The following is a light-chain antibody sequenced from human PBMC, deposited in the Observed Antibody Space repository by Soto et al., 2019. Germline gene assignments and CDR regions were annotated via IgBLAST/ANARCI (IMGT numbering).Light chain of an antibody. J-gene: IGKJ1*01. CDR1: QSVNSN. Sequence: EIVMTQSPATLSASPGERATLYCRASQSVNSNLAWYQQKPGQAPRLLIYGASTKATGFPDRFSGSGSGTEFTFTISSLQSEDFAVYYCQQYNNWPPLWTVGQGTKVDIK. CDR3: QQYNNWPPLWT. CDR2: GAS. V-gene: IGKV3-15*01.